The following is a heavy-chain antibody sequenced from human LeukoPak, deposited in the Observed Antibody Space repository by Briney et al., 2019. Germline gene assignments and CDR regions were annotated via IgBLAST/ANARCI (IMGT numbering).Heavy chain of an antibody. V-gene: IGHV4-38-2*02. Sequence: SETLSLTCTVSGYSISSGYYWGWIRQPPGKGLEWIVSIYLSGSAYYNPSLKSRVTISVDTSKNQFSLKLSSVTAADTAVYYCAREAHYYGSGPGDYWGQGTLVTVSS. J-gene: IGHJ4*02. D-gene: IGHD3-10*01. CDR3: AREAHYYGSGPGDY. CDR1: GYSISSGYY. CDR2: IYLSGSA.